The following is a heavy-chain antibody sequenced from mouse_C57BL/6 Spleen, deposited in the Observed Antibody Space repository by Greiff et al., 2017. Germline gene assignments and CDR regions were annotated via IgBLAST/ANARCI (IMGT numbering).Heavy chain of an antibody. CDR1: GFNIKDYY. Sequence: VQLQQSGAELVRPGASVKLSCTASGFNIKDYYMHWVKQRPEQGLEWIGRIDPEDGDTEYAPKFQGKATMTADTSSNTAYLQLSSLTSEDTAVYYCTTSLYGSSYFDYWGQGTTLTVSS. J-gene: IGHJ2*01. CDR3: TTSLYGSSYFDY. D-gene: IGHD1-1*01. CDR2: IDPEDGDT. V-gene: IGHV14-1*01.